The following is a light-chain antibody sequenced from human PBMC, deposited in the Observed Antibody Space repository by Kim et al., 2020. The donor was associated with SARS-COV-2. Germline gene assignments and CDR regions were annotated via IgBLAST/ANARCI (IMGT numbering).Light chain of an antibody. CDR3: QQSKTAPRT. CDR1: QKTKNW. Sequence: AHVGDRVNISFRARQKTKNWVAWGQNRTERAPMVQIYAASNLQSGVPSRCSGGVSGTDFSLIVSNLQPQEFAPYYCQQSKTAPRTLGGGATVDI. J-gene: IGKJ4*01. V-gene: IGKV1-12*01. CDR2: AAS.